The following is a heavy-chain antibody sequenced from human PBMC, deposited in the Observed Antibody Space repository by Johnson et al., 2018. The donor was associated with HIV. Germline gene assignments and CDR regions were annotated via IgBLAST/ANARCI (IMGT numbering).Heavy chain of an antibody. J-gene: IGHJ3*02. D-gene: IGHD1-1*01. CDR1: GFTFSDYS. V-gene: IGHV3-30*01. Sequence: QVQLVESGGNVVQPGRSQRLSCAASGFTFSDYSMHWVRQAPGKGLEWVAIISNDGSNTYFADSVTGRFTISRANSKNTLYLQMNSLRAEDTAVYYCAKDPPSTGWYAFDIWGQGTMVTVSS. CDR3: AKDPPSTGWYAFDI. CDR2: ISNDGSNT.